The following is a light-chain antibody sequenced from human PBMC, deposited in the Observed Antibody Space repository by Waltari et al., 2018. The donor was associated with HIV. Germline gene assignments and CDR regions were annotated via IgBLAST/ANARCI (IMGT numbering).Light chain of an antibody. J-gene: IGLJ2*01. CDR2: SDI. Sequence: QSALTQPPSVSGAPGQRVTISCTGNRSNLGAGFFVNWYHHLPGTAPQLLVYSDITRPSGVPDRFSSSKSGTSASLVITGLQAEDEADYYCQSYDSSLRASVFGGGTKLTVL. V-gene: IGLV1-40*01. CDR3: QSYDSSLRASV. CDR1: RSNLGAGFF.